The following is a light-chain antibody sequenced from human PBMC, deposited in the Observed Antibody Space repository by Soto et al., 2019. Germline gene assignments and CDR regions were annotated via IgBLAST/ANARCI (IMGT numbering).Light chain of an antibody. V-gene: IGKV3-15*01. CDR1: QSVSSN. J-gene: IGKJ1*01. CDR3: QQYNNWPPVK. CDR2: GAS. Sequence: EIVFTHSPGNRSLSPLQRANISFMASQSVSSNLAWYQQKPGQAPRLLIYGASTRATGIPARFSGSGSGTEFTLTISSLQSEDFAVYYCQQYNNWPPVKFGQGTKVDIK.